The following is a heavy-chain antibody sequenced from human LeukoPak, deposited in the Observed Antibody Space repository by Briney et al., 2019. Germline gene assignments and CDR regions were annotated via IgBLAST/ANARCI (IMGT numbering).Heavy chain of an antibody. CDR3: AGQHDSNGYYFY. V-gene: IGHV4-38-2*01. Sequence: SETLSLTCAVTGNSISSGYYWGWIRQPPGKGLEWIGSIYHIGSTYYNPSLKSRVTISVDTSKNRFSLKLSSVTAADTAVYYCAGQHDSNGYYFYWGQGTLVTVYS. CDR1: GNSISSGYY. D-gene: IGHD3-22*01. CDR2: IYHIGST. J-gene: IGHJ4*02.